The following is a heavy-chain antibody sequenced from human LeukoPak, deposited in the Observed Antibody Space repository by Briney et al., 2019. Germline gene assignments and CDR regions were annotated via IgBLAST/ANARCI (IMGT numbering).Heavy chain of an antibody. J-gene: IGHJ6*03. V-gene: IGHV4-4*07. D-gene: IGHD3-3*01. CDR2: IYTSGST. CDR1: GGSISSYY. Sequence: SETLSLTCTVSGGSISSYYWSWIRQPAGKGLEWIGRIYTSGSTNYNPSLKSRVTMSVDTSKNQFSLKLSSVTAADTAVYYCARDQAGGFRSGYYYYYMDVWGKGTTVTVSS. CDR3: ARDQAGGFRSGYYYYYMDV.